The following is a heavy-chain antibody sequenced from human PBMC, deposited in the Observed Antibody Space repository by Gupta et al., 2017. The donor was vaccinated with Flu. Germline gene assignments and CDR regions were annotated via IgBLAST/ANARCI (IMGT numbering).Heavy chain of an antibody. V-gene: IGHV4-4*07. J-gene: IGHJ4*02. CDR2: IFGRGKT. Sequence: GRWVRQPAGKGLEWIGRIFGRGKTDYNPSLKSRITMSVDISKSQISLRLRSVTAADTAVYFWARGVSRDFDYWGQGTLVPVSS. CDR3: ARGVSRDFDY.